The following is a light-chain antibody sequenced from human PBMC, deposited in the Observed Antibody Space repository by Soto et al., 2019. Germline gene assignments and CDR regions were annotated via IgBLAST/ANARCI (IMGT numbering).Light chain of an antibody. V-gene: IGLV1-44*01. CDR1: SSNIGTYT. CDR2: SNN. Sequence: QSVLTQPPSASGTPGQRVTISCSGSSSNIGTYTVNWYQQVPGTAPKLLIYSNNQRPSGVPDRFSGSKSGTSASLAISGLQSEDEADYYCAAWDASMKGVIFGGGTKLNVL. CDR3: AAWDASMKGVI. J-gene: IGLJ2*01.